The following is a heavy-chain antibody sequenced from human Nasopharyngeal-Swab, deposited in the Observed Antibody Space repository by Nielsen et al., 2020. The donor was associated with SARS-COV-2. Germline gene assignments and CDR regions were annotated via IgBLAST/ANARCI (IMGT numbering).Heavy chain of an antibody. V-gene: IGHV3-20*04. Sequence: GESLKISCAASGFTFDDYGMSWVRQAPGKGLEWVSGINWNGGSTGYADSVKGRFTISRDNAKNSLYLQMNSLRAEDTAVYYCAREDTMIVTPDYWGQGTLVTVSS. CDR3: AREDTMIVTPDY. D-gene: IGHD3-22*01. J-gene: IGHJ4*02. CDR2: INWNGGST. CDR1: GFTFDDYG.